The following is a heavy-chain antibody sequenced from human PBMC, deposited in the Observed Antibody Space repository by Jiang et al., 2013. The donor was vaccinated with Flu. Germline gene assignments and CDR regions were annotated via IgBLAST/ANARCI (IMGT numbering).Heavy chain of an antibody. D-gene: IGHD5-24*01. CDR3: ARMRRDDGNPYYYYYMDV. CDR1: GFSLSTSGMR. V-gene: IGHV2-70*04. J-gene: IGHJ6*03. CDR2: IDWDDDK. Sequence: PTQTLTLTCTFSGFSLSTSGMRVSWIRQPPGKALEWLARIDWDDDKFYSTSLKTRLTISKDTSKNQVVLTMTNMDPVDTATYYCARMRRDDGNPYYYYYMDVWGKGTTVTVSS.